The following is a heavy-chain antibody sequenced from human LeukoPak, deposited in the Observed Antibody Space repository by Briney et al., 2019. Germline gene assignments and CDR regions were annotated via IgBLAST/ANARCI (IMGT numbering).Heavy chain of an antibody. J-gene: IGHJ6*03. Sequence: GGSLRLSCVASGFTFGDYPMHWVRQVPGKGLEWVSGINWNGGSIGYADSVKGRFTISRDNAKNSLYLQMNSLRAEDTALYYCAKGGRFSGSPYFYYMDVWGKGTTITVS. D-gene: IGHD1-26*01. CDR1: GFTFGDYP. CDR3: AKGGRFSGSPYFYYMDV. CDR2: INWNGGSI. V-gene: IGHV3-9*01.